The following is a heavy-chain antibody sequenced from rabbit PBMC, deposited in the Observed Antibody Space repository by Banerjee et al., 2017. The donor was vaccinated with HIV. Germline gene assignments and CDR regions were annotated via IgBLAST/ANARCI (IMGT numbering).Heavy chain of an antibody. CDR3: ARDYYSYSYPGYALNL. Sequence: QLKESGGGLVQPGGSLTLTCTVSGFSLSSNDMNWVRQAPGKGLEWIGVIYAGRGNTDYASWVNGRFTISSDNAQNTVDLQMTRLTAADTATYFCARDYYSYSYPGYALNLWGPGTLVTVS. V-gene: IGHV1S7*01. D-gene: IGHD6-1*01. CDR1: GFSLSSND. CDR2: IYAGRGNT. J-gene: IGHJ4*01.